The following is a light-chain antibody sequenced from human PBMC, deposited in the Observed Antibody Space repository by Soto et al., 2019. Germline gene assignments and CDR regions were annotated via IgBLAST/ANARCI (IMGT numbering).Light chain of an antibody. Sequence: QSALTQPPSASGSPGQSVTISCTGTSSDVGGYNYVSWYQQHPGKAPKLMIYEVSKRPSGVPDRFSGSKSGNTASLTVSGLQAEDEADYYCSSYAASNNYVFGPGTKVTVL. V-gene: IGLV2-8*01. CDR2: EVS. CDR1: SSDVGGYNY. CDR3: SSYAASNNYV. J-gene: IGLJ1*01.